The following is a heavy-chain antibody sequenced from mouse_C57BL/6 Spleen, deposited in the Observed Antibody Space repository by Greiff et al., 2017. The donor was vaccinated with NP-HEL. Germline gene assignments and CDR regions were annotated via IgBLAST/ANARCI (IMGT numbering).Heavy chain of an antibody. J-gene: IGHJ3*01. V-gene: IGHV3-6*01. CDR3: ARDDYDIWFAY. D-gene: IGHD2-4*01. CDR1: GYSITSGYY. Sequence: DVKLQESGPGLVKPSQSLSLTCSVTGYSITSGYYWNWIRQFPGNKLEWMGYISYDGSNNYNPSLKNRISITRDTSKNQFFLKLKSVTTEDTATYYCARDDYDIWFAYWGQGTLVTVSA. CDR2: ISYDGSN.